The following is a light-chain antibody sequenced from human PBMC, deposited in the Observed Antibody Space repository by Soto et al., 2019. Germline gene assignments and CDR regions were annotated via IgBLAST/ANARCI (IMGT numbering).Light chain of an antibody. V-gene: IGKV1-5*03. Sequence: DIQMAQSLSTLSASVGDRVSITSRASQSISTWLAWYQQKPGKAPKLLIYKASILESGVPSRFSGSGSGTEFTLTISSLQPDDFATYYCQQYNSYSEAFGQGTKVDI. J-gene: IGKJ1*01. CDR2: KAS. CDR1: QSISTW. CDR3: QQYNSYSEA.